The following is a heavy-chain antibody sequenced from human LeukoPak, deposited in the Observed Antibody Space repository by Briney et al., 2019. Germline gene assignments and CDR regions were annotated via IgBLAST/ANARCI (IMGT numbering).Heavy chain of an antibody. CDR2: INHSGST. D-gene: IGHD3-9*01. J-gene: IGHJ4*02. CDR3: ARMYYDILTGYRYFDY. V-gene: IGHV4-34*01. Sequence: SSETLSLTCAVYGGSLSGYYWSWIRQPPGKGLEWIGEINHSGSTYYNPSLKSRVTISVDTSKNQFSLKLSSVTAADTAVYYCARMYYDILTGYRYFDYWGQGTLVTVSS. CDR1: GGSLSGYY.